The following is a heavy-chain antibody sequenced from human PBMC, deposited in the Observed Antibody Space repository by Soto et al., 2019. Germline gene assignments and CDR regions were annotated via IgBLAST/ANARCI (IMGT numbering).Heavy chain of an antibody. CDR1: GFTFSSYA. J-gene: IGHJ4*02. CDR2: ISVSGRTT. D-gene: IGHD2-21*01. Sequence: HPGGSLRLSCAASGFTFSSYAMNWVRQAPGKGLEWVSSISVSGRTTYYADSVKGRFTISRDTSKNTLYLQMNSLRAEDTAVYYCASTKTCLLFLFAYWGLGSLVTVSS. V-gene: IGHV3-23*01. CDR3: ASTKTCLLFLFAY.